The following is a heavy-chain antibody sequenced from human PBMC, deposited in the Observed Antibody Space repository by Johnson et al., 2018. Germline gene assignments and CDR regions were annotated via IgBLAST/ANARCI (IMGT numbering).Heavy chain of an antibody. J-gene: IGHJ6*02. CDR2: IWYDGSNK. D-gene: IGHD2-2*02. Sequence: QVQLVESGGGVVQPGRSLRLSCAASGFTFSSYGMHWVRQAPGKGLEWVAVIWYDGSNKYYADSVKGRFTISRDNSKNTLYLQMNSLRAEDTAVYYWASDVEYCSSTSCYKPRYGMDVWGQGTTVTVSS. CDR1: GFTFSSYG. CDR3: ASDVEYCSSTSCYKPRYGMDV. V-gene: IGHV3-33*01.